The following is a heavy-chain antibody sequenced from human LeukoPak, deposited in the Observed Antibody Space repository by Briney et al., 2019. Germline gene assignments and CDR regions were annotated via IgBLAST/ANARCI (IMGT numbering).Heavy chain of an antibody. CDR3: ARENYYDSNCYYFDY. CDR2: ISSSSSYI. V-gene: IGHV3-21*03. D-gene: IGHD3-22*01. CDR1: GFTFSTYA. Sequence: KAGGSLRLSCEASGFTFSTYAMNWVRQAPGKGLEWVSSISSSSSYIYYADSVKGRFTISRDNAKNSLYLQMNSLRAEDTAVYYCARENYYDSNCYYFDYWGQGTLVTVSS. J-gene: IGHJ4*02.